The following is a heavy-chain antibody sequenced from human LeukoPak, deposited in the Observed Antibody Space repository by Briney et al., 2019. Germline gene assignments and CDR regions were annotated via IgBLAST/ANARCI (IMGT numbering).Heavy chain of an antibody. CDR3: ARLDIVVVA. CDR2: ISNDGTNK. D-gene: IGHD2-15*01. J-gene: IGHJ4*02. V-gene: IGHV3-30-3*01. CDR1: GFTFSSYA. Sequence: GRSLRLSCAASGFTFSSYAMHWVRQAPGKGLEWVAVISNDGTNKYHADSVKGRFTISRDNSKNTLYLQMNSLRAEDTAVYYCARLDIVVVAGGQGTLVTVSS.